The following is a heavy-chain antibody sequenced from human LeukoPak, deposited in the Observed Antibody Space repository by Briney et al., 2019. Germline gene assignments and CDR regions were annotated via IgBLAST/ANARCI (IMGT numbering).Heavy chain of an antibody. Sequence: SLRLFCAASGFNFSSYAMHWVRQAPGKGLEWVAVIWYDGSNKYYADSVKGRFTISRDNSKNTLYLQMNSLRAEDTAVYYCAKEDREGYYYDSSGYSFDYWGQGTLVTVSS. CDR3: AKEDREGYYYDSSGYSFDY. D-gene: IGHD3-22*01. CDR2: IWYDGSNK. V-gene: IGHV3-33*06. CDR1: GFNFSSYA. J-gene: IGHJ4*02.